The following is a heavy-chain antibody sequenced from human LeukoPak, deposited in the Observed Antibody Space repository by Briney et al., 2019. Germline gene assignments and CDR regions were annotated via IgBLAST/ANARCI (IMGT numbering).Heavy chain of an antibody. V-gene: IGHV3-64*01. CDR3: ASSGWYSYMDV. J-gene: IGHJ6*03. Sequence: PGGSLRLSCAASGFTFSIYPMHWVRQAPGKGLEYVSAISSNGISTYYVNSVQGRFTISRDNSKNTLYLQMNSLRAEDTAVYYCASSGWYSYMDVWGKGTTVTVSS. CDR2: ISSNGIST. D-gene: IGHD6-19*01. CDR1: GFTFSIYP.